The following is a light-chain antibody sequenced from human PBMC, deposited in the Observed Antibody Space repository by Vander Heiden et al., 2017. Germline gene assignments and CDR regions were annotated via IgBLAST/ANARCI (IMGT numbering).Light chain of an antibody. Sequence: QSVLTQPPSMSATPGQSLTISCPGRSSNIGSSSVSWYQQSPGTAPILIITKNTRRTSGVPARFSGSKSGTTASLAISGLRAEEEAEYFCAAWDDSLTVLFGGGTKVTVL. CDR2: KNT. V-gene: IGLV1-47*01. CDR1: SSNIGSSS. J-gene: IGLJ2*01. CDR3: AAWDDSLTVL.